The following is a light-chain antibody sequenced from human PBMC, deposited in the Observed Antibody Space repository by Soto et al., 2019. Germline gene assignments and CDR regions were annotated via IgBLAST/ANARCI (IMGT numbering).Light chain of an antibody. Sequence: DIQMTQSPSSLSASVGDRVTINFRASQSINSYLNWYQQKPGKAPKLLIYAASNLQSGVPSRFSGSGSGTDFTLTISSLQPEDFATYYCQQSYSTPLTFGGGTKVDIK. CDR3: QQSYSTPLT. V-gene: IGKV1-39*01. CDR2: AAS. J-gene: IGKJ4*01. CDR1: QSINSY.